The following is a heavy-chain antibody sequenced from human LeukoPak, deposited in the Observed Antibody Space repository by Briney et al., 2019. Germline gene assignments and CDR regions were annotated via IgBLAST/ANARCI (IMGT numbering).Heavy chain of an antibody. V-gene: IGHV4-34*01. CDR3: ARGRRSSGWYIPTYYYYYGMDV. Sequence: SETLSLTCAVYGGSFSGYYWSWIRQPPGKGLEWIGEINHSGSTNYNPSLESRVTISVDTSKNQFSLKLSSVTAADTAVYYCARGRRSSGWYIPTYYYYYGMDVWGQGTTVTVSS. CDR2: INHSGST. CDR1: GGSFSGYY. J-gene: IGHJ6*02. D-gene: IGHD6-19*01.